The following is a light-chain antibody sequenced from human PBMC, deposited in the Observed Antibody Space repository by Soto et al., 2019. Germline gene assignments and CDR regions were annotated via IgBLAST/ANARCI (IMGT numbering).Light chain of an antibody. CDR2: EAS. J-gene: IGKJ1*01. V-gene: IGKV1-5*03. Sequence: DIQMTQSPSTLSGSVGDRVTITCRASQTISSWLAWYQQKPGKAPKLLIYEASSLESGVPPRFSGSGSGTEFTLTISSLQPDDFATYYCQQYSSPPWTFGQGTKVDIK. CDR1: QTISSW. CDR3: QQYSSPPWT.